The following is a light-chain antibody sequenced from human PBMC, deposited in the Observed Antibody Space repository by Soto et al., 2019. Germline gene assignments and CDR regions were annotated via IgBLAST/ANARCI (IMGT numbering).Light chain of an antibody. V-gene: IGKV1-9*01. J-gene: IGKJ4*01. CDR2: AAS. CDR1: RAISSY. Sequence: DIQLTQSPSFLSASVGDRVTITCRASRAISSYLAWYQQRPGEAPKLLIFAASTLQSGVPSRFSGSGSGTEVTLTISSLQPEDFATYYCQQFNDYPLTFGGGTEVEIK. CDR3: QQFNDYPLT.